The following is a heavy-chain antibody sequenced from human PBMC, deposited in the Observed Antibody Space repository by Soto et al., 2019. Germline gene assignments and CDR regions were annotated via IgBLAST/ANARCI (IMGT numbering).Heavy chain of an antibody. CDR3: ASGGYSYGYRYYYYGMDA. J-gene: IGHJ6*02. CDR2: IWYDGSNK. D-gene: IGHD5-18*01. CDR1: GFTFSSYG. V-gene: IGHV3-33*01. Sequence: GGSLRLSCAASGFTFSSYGMHWVRQAPGKGLEWVAVIWYDGSNKYYADSVKGRFTISRDNSKNTLYLQMNSLRAEDTAVYYCASGGYSYGYRYYYYGMDAWGQGTTVTVSS.